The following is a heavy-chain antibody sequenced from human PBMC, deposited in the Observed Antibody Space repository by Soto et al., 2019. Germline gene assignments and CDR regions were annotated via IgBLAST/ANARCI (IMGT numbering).Heavy chain of an antibody. V-gene: IGHV4-59*08. J-gene: IGHJ4*02. Sequence: PSETLSLTCTVSGGSISSYYWSWIRQPPGKGLEWIGYIYYSGSTNYNPSLKSRVTISVDTSKNQFSLKLSSVTAADTAVYYCARFRSILEWLSVFDYRGQGTLVTGSS. CDR2: IYYSGST. CDR3: ARFRSILEWLSVFDY. CDR1: GGSISSYY. D-gene: IGHD3-3*01.